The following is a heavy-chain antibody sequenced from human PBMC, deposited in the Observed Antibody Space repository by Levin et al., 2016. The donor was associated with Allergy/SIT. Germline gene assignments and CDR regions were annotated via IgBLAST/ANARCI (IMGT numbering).Heavy chain of an antibody. CDR3: ARDSEAGYYGSGSYPNSILDY. CDR1: GGSISSSSYY. D-gene: IGHD3-10*01. J-gene: IGHJ4*02. V-gene: IGHV4-39*07. CDR2: IYYSGST. Sequence: GSLRLSCTVSGGSISSSSYYWGWIRQPPGKGLEWIGSIYYSGSTYYNPSLKSRVTISVDTSKNQFSLKLSSVTAADTAVYYCARDSEAGYYGSGSYPNSILDYWGQGTLVTVSS.